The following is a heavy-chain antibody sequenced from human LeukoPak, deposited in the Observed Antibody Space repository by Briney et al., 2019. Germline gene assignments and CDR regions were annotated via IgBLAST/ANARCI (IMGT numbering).Heavy chain of an antibody. CDR1: GGTFSSYA. V-gene: IGHV1-69*01. CDR2: IIPIFGTA. Sequence: GSSVKVSCKASGGTFSSYAISWVRQAPGQGLEWMGGIIPIFGTANYAQKFQGRVTITADESTSTAYMELSSLRSEDTAVYYCARDLRGGYCSGGSCYSTYYFDYWGQGTLVTVSS. J-gene: IGHJ4*02. CDR3: ARDLRGGYCSGGSCYSTYYFDY. D-gene: IGHD2-15*01.